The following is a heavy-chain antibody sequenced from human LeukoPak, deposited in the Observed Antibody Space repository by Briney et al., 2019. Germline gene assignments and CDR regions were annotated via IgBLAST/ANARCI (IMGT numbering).Heavy chain of an antibody. CDR1: GFTFSSYS. J-gene: IGHJ3*02. CDR3: ARNYYDSSGYEAAFDI. D-gene: IGHD3-22*01. Sequence: PGGSLRLSCAASGFTFSSYSMNWVRQAPGKGLEWVSSISSSSSYIYYADSVKGRFTISRDNAKNSLYLQMNSLRAEDTAVYYCARNYYDSSGYEAAFDIWGQGTMVTVSS. V-gene: IGHV3-21*01. CDR2: ISSSSSYI.